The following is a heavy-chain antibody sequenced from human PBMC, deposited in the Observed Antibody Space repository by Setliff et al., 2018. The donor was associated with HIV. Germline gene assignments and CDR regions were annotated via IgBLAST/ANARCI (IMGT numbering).Heavy chain of an antibody. CDR2: IYTSGST. Sequence: SETLSLTCTVSGGSISSGSYYWSWIRQPAGKGLEWIGHIYTSGSTNYNPSLKSRVTISVDTSKNQFSLKLSSVTAADTAVYYCARDYAGYFDYWGKGTLVTVSS. J-gene: IGHJ4*02. CDR1: GGSISSGSYY. D-gene: IGHD4-17*01. V-gene: IGHV4-61*09. CDR3: ARDYAGYFDY.